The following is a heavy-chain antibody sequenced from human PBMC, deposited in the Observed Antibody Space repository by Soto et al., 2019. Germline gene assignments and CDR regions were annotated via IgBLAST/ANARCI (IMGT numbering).Heavy chain of an antibody. D-gene: IGHD3-10*01. Sequence: ASVEGSCKAPEGPFRGYPMRWVCQAPGQGLEWMGGIIPIFGTANYAQKFQGRATITADESPSTAYMELSSLRSEDTVVYYCASGGSMVDYYYYGMDVWGQGTTVTVSS. CDR2: IIPIFGTA. J-gene: IGHJ6*02. CDR3: ASGGSMVDYYYYGMDV. V-gene: IGHV1-69*13. CDR1: EGPFRGYP.